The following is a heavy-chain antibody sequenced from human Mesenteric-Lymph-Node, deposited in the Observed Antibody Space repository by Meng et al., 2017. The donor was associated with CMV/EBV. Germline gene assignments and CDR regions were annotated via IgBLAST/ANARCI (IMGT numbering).Heavy chain of an antibody. CDR2: INHSGST. CDR1: GGSFSGYY. D-gene: IGHD4-23*01. V-gene: IGHV4-34*01. Sequence: QLHVQPWGAGLLKPAEPLPLTCAVYGGSFSGYYWSWIRQPPGKGLEWIGEINHSGSTNYHPSLKSRVTISVDTSKNQFSLKLSSVTAADTAVYYCARHQRWLKSEGGFNYWGQGTLVTASS. CDR3: ARHQRWLKSEGGFNY. J-gene: IGHJ4*02.